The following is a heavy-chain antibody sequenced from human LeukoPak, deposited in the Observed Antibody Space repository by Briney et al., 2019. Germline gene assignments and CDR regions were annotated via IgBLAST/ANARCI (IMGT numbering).Heavy chain of an antibody. D-gene: IGHD3-3*01. CDR2: ISYDGSNK. V-gene: IGHV3-30*18. Sequence: GGSLRLSCAASGFTFSSYGMHWVRQAPGKGLEWVAVISYDGSNKYYADSVKGRFTISRDNPKNTLYLQMNSLRAEDTAVYYCAKEESYVLRFLEWLPYFDYWGQGTLVTVSS. CDR3: AKEESYVLRFLEWLPYFDY. CDR1: GFTFSSYG. J-gene: IGHJ4*02.